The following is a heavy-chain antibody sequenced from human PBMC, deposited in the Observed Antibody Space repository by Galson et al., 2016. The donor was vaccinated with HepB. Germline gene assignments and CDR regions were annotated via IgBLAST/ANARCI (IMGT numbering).Heavy chain of an antibody. CDR3: ARGTKTTGVY. CDR2: SRASYPHPHSDT. Sequence: SVKVSCKASGYTFNNYVITWVRQAPGQGLEWMGWSRASYPHPHSDTNAAQKFWGRVTMTADPATNTAFMELRSLTSHAPAVYYCARGTKTTGVYWGQGTLVTVSS. J-gene: IGHJ4*02. D-gene: IGHD2-8*02. V-gene: IGHV1-18*01. CDR1: GYTFNNYV.